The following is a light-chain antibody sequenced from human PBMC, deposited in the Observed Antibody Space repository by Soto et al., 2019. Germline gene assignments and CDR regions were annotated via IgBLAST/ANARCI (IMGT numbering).Light chain of an antibody. V-gene: IGKV1-5*01. CDR1: QTSANW. CDR2: HAS. CDR3: HQYATYS. Sequence: DIQMTQSPSTLPSFVGHRVTITCRASQTSANWLAWYRQKPGTAPELLIYHASTLVSGVPSRFTGSGSGTEFTLAISGLQPDDFATYFCHQYATYSFGQGTKVEIQ. J-gene: IGKJ1*01.